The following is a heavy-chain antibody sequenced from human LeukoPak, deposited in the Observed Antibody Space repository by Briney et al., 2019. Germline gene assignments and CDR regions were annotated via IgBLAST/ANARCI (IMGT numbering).Heavy chain of an antibody. J-gene: IGHJ3*02. CDR3: ARDLVTVTKGFDI. CDR1: ADSFSSHY. D-gene: IGHD4-17*01. V-gene: IGHV4-59*11. Sequence: SETLSLTCAVSADSFSSHYWTWIRQPPGKGLEWIGYISYIGSTNYIPSLKSRVTISIDTSKNQFSLKLTSVTAADTAVYYCARDLVTVTKGFDIWGQGTMVSVSS. CDR2: ISYIGST.